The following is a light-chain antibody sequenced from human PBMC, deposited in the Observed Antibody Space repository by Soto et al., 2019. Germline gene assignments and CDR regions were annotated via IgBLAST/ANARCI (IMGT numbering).Light chain of an antibody. CDR1: QSLVHSDGSDY. CDR3: MQGTHWPIT. CDR2: TFS. Sequence: DVVMTQSPLSLPVTLGQPSSISYGSTQSLVHSDGSDYFSWFQQRPGRSPRRLIYTFSNRDSGAPARFSGSGSGTDFALKISMVEAEDVGVYYCMQGTHWPITFGQGTRLEIK. J-gene: IGKJ5*01. V-gene: IGKV2-30*02.